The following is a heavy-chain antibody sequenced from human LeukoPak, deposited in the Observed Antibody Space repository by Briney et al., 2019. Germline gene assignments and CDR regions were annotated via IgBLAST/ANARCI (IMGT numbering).Heavy chain of an antibody. V-gene: IGHV6-1*01. J-gene: IGHJ6*02. Sequence: PSQTLSLTCAISGDSVSSNSATWNWIRQSPSRGLDWPRRTYYRSKWYNDYAVSMKSRLTINPDTSKNQFYLQLNSVTPEDTAVYYCARRKAATFGMDVWGQGTTDTVSS. CDR1: GDSVSSNSAT. CDR2: TYYRSKWYN. D-gene: IGHD6-13*01. CDR3: ARRKAATFGMDV.